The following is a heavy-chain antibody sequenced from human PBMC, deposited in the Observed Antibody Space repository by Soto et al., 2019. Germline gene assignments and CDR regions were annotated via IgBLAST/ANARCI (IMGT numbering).Heavy chain of an antibody. CDR2: IKSKTDGGTA. CDR1: GFTLENTW. Sequence: EVQLVESGGGLVKPGGSLRLSCAASGFTLENTWMSGARQAPGKGLEWVGRIKSKTDGGTADYAAPVKGRFTISRDDSKNTLFLQMNSLKTEDTAVYYCTTDRGHMYDFDYWGQGTLVPVSS. D-gene: IGHD2-8*01. V-gene: IGHV3-15*01. J-gene: IGHJ4*02. CDR3: TTDRGHMYDFDY.